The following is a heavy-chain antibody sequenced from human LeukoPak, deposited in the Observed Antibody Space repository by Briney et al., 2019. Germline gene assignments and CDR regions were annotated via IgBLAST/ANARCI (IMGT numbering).Heavy chain of an antibody. CDR1: GFTFSSHW. V-gene: IGHV3-7*01. J-gene: IGHJ4*02. Sequence: GGSLRLSCAASGFTFSSHWMSWVRQAPGKGLEWVANIKEDATEKYYLDSVKGRFTISRDNAKNSLYLQMNSLRAEDTAVYYCARASKAMIVVAPLDYWGQGALVTVSS. D-gene: IGHD3-22*01. CDR2: IKEDATEK. CDR3: ARASKAMIVVAPLDY.